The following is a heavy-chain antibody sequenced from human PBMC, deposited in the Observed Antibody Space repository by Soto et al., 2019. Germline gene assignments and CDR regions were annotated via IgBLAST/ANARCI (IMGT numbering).Heavy chain of an antibody. D-gene: IGHD3-10*01. J-gene: IGHJ4*02. CDR3: ATTYGSGSYWDDY. Sequence: ETLSRTCTVSGGSISSSSYYLGWIRQPPGKGLEWIGSIYYSGSTYYNPSLKSRVTISIDTSKNQFSLNLRSVTAADTAVYYCATTYGSGSYWDDYWGQGTLVTVSS. V-gene: IGHV4-39*01. CDR1: GGSISSSSYY. CDR2: IYYSGST.